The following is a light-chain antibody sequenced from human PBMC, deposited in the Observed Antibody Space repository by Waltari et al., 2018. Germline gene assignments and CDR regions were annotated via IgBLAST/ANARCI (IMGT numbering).Light chain of an antibody. CDR2: AAS. Sequence: DIQMTQSPSSLSASVRDRVTITCRASQSIISYLNWYQQKPGKAPKLLIYAASNLQSGVPSRFSGSGSGTDFTLTIRSLQPEDFATYYCQKYNSAPLTFGPGTKVDIK. CDR3: QKYNSAPLT. V-gene: IGKV1-39*01. J-gene: IGKJ3*01. CDR1: QSIISY.